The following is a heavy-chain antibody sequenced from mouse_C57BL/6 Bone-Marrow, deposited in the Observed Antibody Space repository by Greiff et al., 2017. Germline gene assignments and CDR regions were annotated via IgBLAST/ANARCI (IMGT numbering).Heavy chain of an antibody. CDR1: GYTFTSYW. V-gene: IGHV1-64*01. CDR3: ARGTYSRGYYAMDY. CDR2: IHPNSGST. Sequence: VQLQQPGAELVKPGASVKLSCKASGYTFTSYWMHWVKQRPGQGLEWIGMIHPNSGSTNYNEKFKSKATLTVDKSSRTAYMQLSSLTSEDSAVYYCARGTYSRGYYAMDYWGQGTSVTVSS. J-gene: IGHJ4*01. D-gene: IGHD2-14*01.